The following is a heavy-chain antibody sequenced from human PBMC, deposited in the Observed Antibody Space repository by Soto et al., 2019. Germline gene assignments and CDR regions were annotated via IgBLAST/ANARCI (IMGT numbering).Heavy chain of an antibody. J-gene: IGHJ4*02. D-gene: IGHD3-10*01. Sequence: QVQLQESGPGLVKPSETLSLTCNVSGGSIRSYYWNWIRQPPGKTLEWIGDVYYSGSANYNPSLKRRVTISVDLSRNNFSLKLNSVTAADTAVYYCARGAMVRGPTQFDYWDQGTLGTVSS. CDR2: VYYSGSA. V-gene: IGHV4-59*01. CDR1: GGSIRSYY. CDR3: ARGAMVRGPTQFDY.